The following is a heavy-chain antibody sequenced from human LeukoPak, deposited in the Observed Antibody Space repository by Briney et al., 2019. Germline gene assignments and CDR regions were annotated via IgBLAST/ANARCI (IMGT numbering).Heavy chain of an antibody. CDR1: GFTFSSYG. D-gene: IGHD1-14*01. V-gene: IGHV3-33*01. CDR2: IWYDGSKK. Sequence: GGSLRLSCVSSGFTFSSYGMHWVRQAPDKGLEWVALIWYDGSKKYYADSVKGRLTISRDNSNNTLYLQMNSLRAEDTAVYYCAREETGAFDTWGPGTMVTVSS. CDR3: AREETGAFDT. J-gene: IGHJ3*02.